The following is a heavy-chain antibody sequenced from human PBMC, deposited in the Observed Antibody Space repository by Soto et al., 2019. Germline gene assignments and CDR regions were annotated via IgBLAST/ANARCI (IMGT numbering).Heavy chain of an antibody. CDR2: ISAYSGNT. Sequence: QVHLVQSGGEVKKPGASVKVSCKASGYSFTSNGISWVRQAPGQGLEWMGWISAYSGNTNYAQSLQGRVTMTSDTSTSTAYMELRSLRSDDTAVYYCARDNGSGSYCMDVWGQGTTVTVSS. CDR3: ARDNGSGSYCMDV. V-gene: IGHV1-18*01. J-gene: IGHJ6*02. CDR1: GYSFTSNG. D-gene: IGHD3-10*01.